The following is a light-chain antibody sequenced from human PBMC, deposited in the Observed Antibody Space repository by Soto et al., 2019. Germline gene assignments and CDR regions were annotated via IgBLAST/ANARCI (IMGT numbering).Light chain of an antibody. CDR1: QSVSSN. J-gene: IGKJ4*01. CDR2: GAS. Sequence: EIVMTQSPATLSVSPGERATLSCRASQSVSSNLAWYQQKPGQAPRLLIYGASTTATGIPARFSGSGSWTEFTLTISSLQSEEFAVYYCQQYNNWPLTFGGGTKVEIK. V-gene: IGKV3-15*01. CDR3: QQYNNWPLT.